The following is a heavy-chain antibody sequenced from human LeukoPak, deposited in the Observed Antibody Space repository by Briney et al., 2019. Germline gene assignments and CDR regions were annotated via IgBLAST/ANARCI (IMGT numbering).Heavy chain of an antibody. Sequence: GGSLRLSCAASGFTFSSYDMTWVRQAPGKGLEWVANIKKDGSEKFYVDSVRGRFTISRDNAKTSLYLQMISLRAEDTAVYYCARHLSGVTGYTYGRGIDYWGQGTLVSVSS. D-gene: IGHD5-18*01. V-gene: IGHV3-7*01. CDR3: ARHLSGVTGYTYGRGIDY. J-gene: IGHJ4*02. CDR1: GFTFSSYD. CDR2: IKKDGSEK.